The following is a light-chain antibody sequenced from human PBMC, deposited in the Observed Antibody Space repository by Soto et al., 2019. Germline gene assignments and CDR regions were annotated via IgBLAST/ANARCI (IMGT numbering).Light chain of an antibody. CDR2: DVT. J-gene: IGLJ1*01. Sequence: QSVLTQPASVSGSPGQSIAISCTGTSNDVGSYNYVSWYQQHPGKAPKLMIYDVTNRPSGVSDRFSGSKSGNTASPTISGLQAEDEADYYCKSYTTSTTYVFGSGTKVTVL. V-gene: IGLV2-14*01. CDR1: SNDVGSYNY. CDR3: KSYTTSTTYV.